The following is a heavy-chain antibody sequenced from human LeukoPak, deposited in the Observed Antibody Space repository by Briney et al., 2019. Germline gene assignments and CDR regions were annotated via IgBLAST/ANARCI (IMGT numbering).Heavy chain of an antibody. Sequence: PGGSLRLSCAASGFNFSSYAMSWVRQAPGKGLEWVANIKQDGSEKYYVDSVKGRFTISRDNAKNSLYLQMNSLRAEDTAVYYCARAYCGGDCFDYWGQGTLVTVSS. V-gene: IGHV3-7*01. J-gene: IGHJ4*02. CDR2: IKQDGSEK. CDR3: ARAYCGGDCFDY. D-gene: IGHD2-21*01. CDR1: GFNFSSYA.